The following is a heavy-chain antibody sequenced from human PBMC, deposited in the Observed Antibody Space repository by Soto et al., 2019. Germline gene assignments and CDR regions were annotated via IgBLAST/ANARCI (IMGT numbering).Heavy chain of an antibody. CDR2: INPATGAA. V-gene: IGHV1-2*02. J-gene: IGHJ3*02. Sequence: QLHLVQSGAVVKKPGASVTVSCSASGYPVTAYYMHWVRQAPGRGLEWMGGINPATGAAKYTQTFRGRVTVSRDTSTGTVFLELSGPTSEDTAVFYWGGGGGVGVAGSAAFEMWGQGTLVTVSS. CDR3: GGGGGVGVAGSAAFEM. D-gene: IGHD3-3*01. CDR1: GYPVTAYY.